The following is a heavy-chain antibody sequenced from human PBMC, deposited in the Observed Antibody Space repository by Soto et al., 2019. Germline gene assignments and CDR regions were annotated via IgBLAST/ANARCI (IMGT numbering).Heavy chain of an antibody. Sequence: GGSLRLSCAASGFTFSNYAMSWVRQAPGKGLEWVSSISGSGDSTSYADSVKGRFTISRDNSKNTLYLQMNSLRAEDTAIYYCAREYTAWPLAYGLDVWGQGTTVTVSS. J-gene: IGHJ6*02. D-gene: IGHD2-2*02. CDR2: ISGSGDST. CDR3: AREYTAWPLAYGLDV. V-gene: IGHV3-23*01. CDR1: GFTFSNYA.